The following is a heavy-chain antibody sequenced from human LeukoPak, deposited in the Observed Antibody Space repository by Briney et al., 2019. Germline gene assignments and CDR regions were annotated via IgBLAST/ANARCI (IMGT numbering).Heavy chain of an antibody. V-gene: IGHV4-39*01. J-gene: IGHJ4*02. CDR3: AKQTGSGLFILP. CDR2: IYYTGNT. CDR1: GDSISSSSSY. D-gene: IGHD3/OR15-3a*01. Sequence: SETLSLTCSVSGDSISSSSSYWGWIRQPPGKGLEWIGSIYYTGNTYYNASLKSRVTISIDTSKNQFSLKLTSVTAADTAVYYCAKQTGSGLFILPGGQGTLVTVSS.